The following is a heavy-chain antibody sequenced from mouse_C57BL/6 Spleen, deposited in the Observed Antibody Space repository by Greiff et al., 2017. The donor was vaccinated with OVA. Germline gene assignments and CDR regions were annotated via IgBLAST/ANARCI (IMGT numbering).Heavy chain of an antibody. CDR1: GYAFSSSW. CDR3: ARSPHDGYYYFDY. J-gene: IGHJ2*01. D-gene: IGHD2-3*01. Sequence: VKLQQSGPELVKPGASVKISCKASGYAFSSSWMNWVKQRPGKGLEWIGRIYPGDGDTNYNGKFKGKATLTADKSSSTAYMQLSSLTSEDSAVYFCARSPHDGYYYFDYWGQGTTLTVSS. V-gene: IGHV1-82*01. CDR2: IYPGDGDT.